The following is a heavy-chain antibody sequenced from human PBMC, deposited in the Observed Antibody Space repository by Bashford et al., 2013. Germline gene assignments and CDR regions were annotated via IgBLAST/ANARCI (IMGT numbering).Heavy chain of an antibody. D-gene: IGHD1-26*01. J-gene: IGHJ3*01. Sequence: WVRQAPGQGLEWMGWINPNPNSGATKSAQKFQGRVTLTTDTSVSTAYMELSSLRSDDTAVYFCARDGPVVGVWNAFDVWGQGTVVTVSS. CDR3: ARDGPVVGVWNAFDV. V-gene: IGHV1-2*02. CDR2: INPNPNSGAT.